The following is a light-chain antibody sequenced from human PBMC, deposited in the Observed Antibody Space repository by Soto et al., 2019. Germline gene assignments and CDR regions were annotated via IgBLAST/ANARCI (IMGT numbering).Light chain of an antibody. J-gene: IGKJ1*01. V-gene: IGKV1-5*01. Sequence: DIRMTQSPSTLSASVGDRVTITSRASQTINSWLAWYQQKPGKAPKVLIFDASSLKTGVPSRFSGSGSGTEFTLTISNLQPDEFATYYCQQYDSYSSGPFGQGTKVDIK. CDR1: QTINSW. CDR3: QQYDSYSSGP. CDR2: DAS.